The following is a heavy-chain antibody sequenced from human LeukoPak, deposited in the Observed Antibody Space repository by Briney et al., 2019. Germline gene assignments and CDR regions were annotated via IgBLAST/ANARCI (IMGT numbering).Heavy chain of an antibody. CDR1: GGSISSYY. V-gene: IGHV4-59*12. Sequence: SETLSLTCTVSGGSISSYYWSWIRQPPGKGLEWIGYIYYSGSTNYNPSLKSRVTISVDRSKNQFSLKLSSVTAADTAVYYCARGDSYYDILTGYRPDAFDIWGQGTMVTVSS. CDR2: IYYSGST. D-gene: IGHD3-9*01. J-gene: IGHJ3*02. CDR3: ARGDSYYDILTGYRPDAFDI.